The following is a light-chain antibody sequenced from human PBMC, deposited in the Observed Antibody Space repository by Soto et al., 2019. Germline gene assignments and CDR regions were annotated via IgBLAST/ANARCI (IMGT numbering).Light chain of an antibody. V-gene: IGKV1-39*01. J-gene: IGKJ1*01. CDR1: QSIGSF. CDR2: VAS. Sequence: DIQMTQSPPSLSASVGDRVTITCRASQSIGSFLNWYQHKPGKAPNLLIYVASSLQGGVPSRFSGSGSGTDFTLTISSLHPEDFATYYCQQSYTTPQTCGQGTKG. CDR3: QQSYTTPQT.